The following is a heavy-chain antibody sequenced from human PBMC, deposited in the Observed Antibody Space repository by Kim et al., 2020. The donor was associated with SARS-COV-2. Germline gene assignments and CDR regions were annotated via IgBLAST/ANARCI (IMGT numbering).Heavy chain of an antibody. Sequence: GGSLRLSCAASGFTFSSYGMHWVRQAPGKGLEWVAVISYDGSNKYYADSVKGRFTISRDNSKNTLYLQMNSLRAEDTAVYYCAKVGGCSSTSCLPSEYYYYGMDVWGQGTTVTVSS. V-gene: IGHV3-30*18. CDR3: AKVGGCSSTSCLPSEYYYYGMDV. CDR1: GFTFSSYG. D-gene: IGHD2-2*01. J-gene: IGHJ6*02. CDR2: ISYDGSNK.